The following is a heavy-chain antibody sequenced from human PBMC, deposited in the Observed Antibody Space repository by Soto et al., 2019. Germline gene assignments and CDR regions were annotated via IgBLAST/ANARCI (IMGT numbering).Heavy chain of an antibody. D-gene: IGHD4-4*01. V-gene: IGHV4-34*01. J-gene: IGHJ4*02. CDR3: ASGEAYSNYPTR. CDR1: GGSLSGYY. Sequence: QMQLQQWGAGLLKPSETLSLPCGGYGGSLSGYYWTWIRQPPGKGLEWIGEINPSGGTKYNPSLKIQVSISVDTSKTHVSLKLSSVPAAATAVDYWASGEAYSNYPTRWCQGTLVTVSS. CDR2: INPSGGT.